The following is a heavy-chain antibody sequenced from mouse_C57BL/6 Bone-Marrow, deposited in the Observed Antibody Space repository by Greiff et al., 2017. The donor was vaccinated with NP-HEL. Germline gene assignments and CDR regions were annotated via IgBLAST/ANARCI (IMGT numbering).Heavy chain of an antibody. CDR2: INPNNGGT. Sequence: EVQLQQSGPELVKPGASVKIPCTASGYTFTDYNMDWVQQSHGKSLEWIGDINPNNGGTIYNQKFKGKATLTVDKSSSTAYMEHRSLTSEDTAGYYCARSPYYFDYWGQGTTLTVSS. V-gene: IGHV1-18*01. CDR3: ARSPYYFDY. CDR1: GYTFTDYN. J-gene: IGHJ2*01.